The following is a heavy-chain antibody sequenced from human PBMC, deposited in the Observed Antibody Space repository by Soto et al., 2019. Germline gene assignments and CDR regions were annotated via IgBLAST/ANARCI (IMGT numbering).Heavy chain of an antibody. CDR3: AKDLPHTITIFGVAQDY. CDR1: GFTFSICG. CDR2: ISGSGGST. Sequence: GGSLRLSCAASGFTFSICGMNWVRQASGKGLEWVSYISGSGGSTYYADSVKGRFTISRDNSKNTLYLQMNSLRAEDTAVYYCAKDLPHTITIFGVAQDYWGQGTLVTVSS. J-gene: IGHJ4*02. V-gene: IGHV3-23*01. D-gene: IGHD3-3*01.